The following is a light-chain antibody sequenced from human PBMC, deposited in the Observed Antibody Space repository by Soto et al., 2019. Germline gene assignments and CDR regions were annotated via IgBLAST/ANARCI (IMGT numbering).Light chain of an antibody. J-gene: IGKJ1*01. CDR1: QTVSNK. V-gene: IGKV3-11*01. Sequence: ATVSRSKGERATXSCRASQTVSNKLAWYQHKPGHAPRLLIYDTSNRATGIPARFSGSGSGTDFTLTISSLEPEDFAVYYCQQRKSWPRTFIQGPKVDIK. CDR3: QQRKSWPRT. CDR2: DTS.